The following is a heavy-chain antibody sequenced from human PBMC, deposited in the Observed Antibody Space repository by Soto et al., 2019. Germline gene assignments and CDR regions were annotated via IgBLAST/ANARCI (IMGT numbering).Heavy chain of an antibody. J-gene: IGHJ5*02. Sequence: GGSLRLSCAASGFTFSSYEMNWVRQAPGKGLEWVSYISSSGSTIYYADSVKGRFTISRDNAKNSLYLQMNSLRSEDTAVYYCARAPIVGANVWWFDPWGQGTLVTVSS. CDR1: GFTFSSYE. CDR3: ARAPIVGANVWWFDP. D-gene: IGHD1-26*01. V-gene: IGHV3-48*03. CDR2: ISSSGSTI.